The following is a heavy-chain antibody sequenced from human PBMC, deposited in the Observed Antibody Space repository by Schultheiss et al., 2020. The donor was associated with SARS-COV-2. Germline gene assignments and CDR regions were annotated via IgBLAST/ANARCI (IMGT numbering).Heavy chain of an antibody. CDR1: GYTFTSYD. V-gene: IGHV1-8*01. Sequence: VSCKASGYTFTSYDINWVRQATGQGLEWMGWMNPNSGNTGYAQKFQGRVTMTRNTSISTAYMELSSLRSEDTAVYYCANYYYDSSGYYHDYWGQGTLVTVSS. CDR3: ANYYYDSSGYYHDY. CDR2: MNPNSGNT. J-gene: IGHJ4*02. D-gene: IGHD3-22*01.